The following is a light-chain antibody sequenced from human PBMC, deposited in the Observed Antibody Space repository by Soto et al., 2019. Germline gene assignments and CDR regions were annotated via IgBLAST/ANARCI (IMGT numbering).Light chain of an antibody. CDR3: QQRSNWPLT. Sequence: EIVLTQSPATLSLSPGERATLSCRASQSVSSYVDWYQQKPGPAPRLLIYDASNMATGIPVRFSGSGSGTDFTLTISSLEPEDVAVYYCQQRSNWPLTFGGGTKVEIK. CDR1: QSVSSY. J-gene: IGKJ4*01. V-gene: IGKV3-11*01. CDR2: DAS.